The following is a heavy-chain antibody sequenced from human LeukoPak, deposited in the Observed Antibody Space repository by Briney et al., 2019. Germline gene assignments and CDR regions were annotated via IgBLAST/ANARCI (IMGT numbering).Heavy chain of an antibody. CDR3: ARDRSSRAMIVVVITEMDV. CDR2: INTNTGNP. CDR1: GYTFTSYP. J-gene: IGHJ6*02. V-gene: IGHV7-4-1*02. D-gene: IGHD3-22*01. Sequence: ASVKVSCKASGYTFTSYPMNWVRQAPGQGLEWMGWINTNTGNPTYAQGFTGRFVFSLNTSVSTAYLQISSLKAEDTAVYYCARDRSSRAMIVVVITEMDVWGQGTTVTVSS.